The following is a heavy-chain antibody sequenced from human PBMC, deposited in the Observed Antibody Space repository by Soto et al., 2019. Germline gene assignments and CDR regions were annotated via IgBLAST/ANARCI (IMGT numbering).Heavy chain of an antibody. J-gene: IGHJ4*02. CDR2: ISYDGSNK. Sequence: GGSLRLSCAASGFTFSSYGMHWVRQAPGKGLEWVAVISYDGSNKYYADSVKGRFTISRDNSKNTLYLQMNSLRAEDTAVYYCANGYYYDSSGYYAPFDYWGQGTLVTVSS. D-gene: IGHD3-22*01. CDR1: GFTFSSYG. CDR3: ANGYYYDSSGYYAPFDY. V-gene: IGHV3-30*18.